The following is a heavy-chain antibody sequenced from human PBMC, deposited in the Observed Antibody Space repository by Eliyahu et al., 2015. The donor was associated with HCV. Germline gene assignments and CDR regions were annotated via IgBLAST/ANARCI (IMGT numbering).Heavy chain of an antibody. D-gene: IGHD2-21*02. CDR2: LWYDGSNR. CDR3: ARDGGDLIVVVTDDSFDI. Sequence: VQLVESGGGVVQPGGSLRLSCAASGFSFRTXGMHWVRQAPGKGLEWVAGLWYDGSNRYYADSVKGRFTISRDNSRNTLYLQMKSLRAEDTALYYCARDGGDLIVVVTDDSFDIWGQGTMVTVSS. CDR1: GFSFRTXG. V-gene: IGHV3-33*01. J-gene: IGHJ3*02.